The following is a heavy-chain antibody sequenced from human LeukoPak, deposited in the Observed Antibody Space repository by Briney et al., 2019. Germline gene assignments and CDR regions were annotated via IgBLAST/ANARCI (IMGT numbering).Heavy chain of an antibody. Sequence: SETLSLTCAVSGYSISSGYYWGWIRQPPGKGVEWIGSIYHSGSTYYNPSLKSRVTISVDTSKNQFSLKLSSVTAADTAVYYCARRPIPADDWFDPWGQGTLVTVSS. D-gene: IGHD2-2*01. CDR3: ARRPIPADDWFDP. CDR1: GYSISSGYY. V-gene: IGHV4-38-2*01. J-gene: IGHJ5*02. CDR2: IYHSGST.